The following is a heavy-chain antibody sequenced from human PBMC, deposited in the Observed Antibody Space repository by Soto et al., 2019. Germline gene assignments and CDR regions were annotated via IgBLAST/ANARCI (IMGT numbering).Heavy chain of an antibody. CDR1: GYSFTSYW. J-gene: IGHJ3*02. Sequence: PGESLKISCKGSGYSFTSYWIGWVRQMPGKGLEWMGIIYPGDSDTRYSPSFQGQVTISADKSISTAYLQWSSLKASDTAMYYCARSRLRGWYNIPIVAFDIWGKGTMVTVSS. V-gene: IGHV5-51*01. D-gene: IGHD6-19*01. CDR2: IYPGDSDT. CDR3: ARSRLRGWYNIPIVAFDI.